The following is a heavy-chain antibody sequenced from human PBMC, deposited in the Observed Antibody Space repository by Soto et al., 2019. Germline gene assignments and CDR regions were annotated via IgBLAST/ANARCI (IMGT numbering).Heavy chain of an antibody. CDR3: ARQRPTDGRWEFANYYGMDV. D-gene: IGHD1-26*01. CDR2: IIHSEST. J-gene: IGHJ6*02. Sequence: PSETLSLTCAVYGGPFSAYYWSWVRQPPGKGLEWIGEIIHSESTKYNPSLKSRVTISVDTSKNQFSLKLSSVTAAGTAVYYCARQRPTDGRWEFANYYGMDVWGQGTPVTVSS. V-gene: IGHV4-34*12. CDR1: GGPFSAYY.